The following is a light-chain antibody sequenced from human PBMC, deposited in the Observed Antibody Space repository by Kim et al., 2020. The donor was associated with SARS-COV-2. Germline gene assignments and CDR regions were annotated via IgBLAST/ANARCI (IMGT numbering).Light chain of an antibody. CDR1: SSNIGGNT. J-gene: IGLJ2*01. CDR2: RND. CDR3: AAWDDSLKGVV. V-gene: IGLV1-44*01. Sequence: RVTISCTGSSSNIGGNTVTWYQQLPGTAPKVLIYRNDERPSGVPDRFSGSKSGTSASLAISGLQSEDEADYHCAAWDDSLKGVVFGGGTQLTVL.